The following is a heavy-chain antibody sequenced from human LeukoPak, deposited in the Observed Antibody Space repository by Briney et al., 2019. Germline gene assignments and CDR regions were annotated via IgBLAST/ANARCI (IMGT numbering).Heavy chain of an antibody. V-gene: IGHV3-74*01. Sequence: GGSLRLSCAASGFTFSSYWIHWVRQAPGKGLVWVSRIHNDGTTTGYADSVKGRFAISRDNAKNTVYLQMNSLRAEDTAVYYCARGGVGSFDIWGQGTMVTVSS. CDR3: ARGGVGSFDI. CDR1: GFTFSSYW. CDR2: IHNDGTTT. J-gene: IGHJ3*02. D-gene: IGHD2-8*02.